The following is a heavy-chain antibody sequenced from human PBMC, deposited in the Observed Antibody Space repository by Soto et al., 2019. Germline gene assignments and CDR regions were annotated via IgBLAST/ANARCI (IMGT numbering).Heavy chain of an antibody. D-gene: IGHD2-8*01. CDR3: ARRNGIDF. CDR2: ISYSGST. CDR1: GGSISSSSYY. J-gene: IGHJ4*02. V-gene: IGHV4-39*01. Sequence: SETLSLTCTVSGGSISSSSYYWGWIRQAPGKGLEWIGCISYSGSTNYNPSLRSRVTISVDTSKNQFSLKLTSVTAADTAVYYCARRNGIDFWGQGTLVTVSS.